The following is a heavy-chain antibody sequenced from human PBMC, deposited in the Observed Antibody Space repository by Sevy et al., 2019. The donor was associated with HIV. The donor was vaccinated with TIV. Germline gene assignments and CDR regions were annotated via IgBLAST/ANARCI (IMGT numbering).Heavy chain of an antibody. CDR3: ARNGVYGSGRFYYYYYGMDV. CDR1: GFTFSSYS. J-gene: IGHJ6*02. CDR2: ISSSSSYI. D-gene: IGHD3-10*01. V-gene: IGHV3-21*01. Sequence: GGSLRLSCAASGFTFSSYSMNWVRQAPGKGLEWVSSISSSSSYIYYADSVKGRFTISRDNAKNSLYLQMNSLRAEDTAGYYCARNGVYGSGRFYYYYYGMDVWGQGTTVTVSS.